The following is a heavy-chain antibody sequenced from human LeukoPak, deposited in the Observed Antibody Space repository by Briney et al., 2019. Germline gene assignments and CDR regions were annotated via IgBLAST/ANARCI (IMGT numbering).Heavy chain of an antibody. CDR2: IKSKTDGGTT. CDR1: GFTFSNAW. D-gene: IGHD5-18*01. J-gene: IGHJ3*02. CDR3: TTSLQLWSQSAFDI. V-gene: IGHV3-15*01. Sequence: GGSLRLSCAASGFTFSNAWMSWVRQAPGKGLEWVGRIKSKTDGGTTDYAAPVKGRFTISRDDSKNTLYLQMNSLKTEDTAVYYCTTSLQLWSQSAFDIWGQGTMVTVSS.